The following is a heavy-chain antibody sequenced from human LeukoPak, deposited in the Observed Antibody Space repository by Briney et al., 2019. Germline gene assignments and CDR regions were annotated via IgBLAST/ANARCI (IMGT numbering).Heavy chain of an antibody. Sequence: GSLRLSRAASGFTVSTNCMIWVRQPPGKGLEWIGEINHSGSTNYNPSLKSRVTISVDTSKNQFSLKINSLTAADTAVYYCARSYRAHQTFYSSHFFDYWGQGTLVTVSS. J-gene: IGHJ4*02. V-gene: IGHV4-4*02. CDR3: ARSYRAHQTFYSSHFFDY. CDR1: GFTVSTNC. CDR2: INHSGST. D-gene: IGHD5-18*01.